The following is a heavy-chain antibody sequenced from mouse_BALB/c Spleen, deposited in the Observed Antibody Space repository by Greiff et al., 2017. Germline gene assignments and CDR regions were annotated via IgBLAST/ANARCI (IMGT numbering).Heavy chain of an antibody. CDR2: IWGDGST. Sequence: VQRVESGPGLVAPSQSLSITCTVSGFSLTSYGVSWVRQPPGKGLEWLGVIWGDGSTNYHSALISRLSISKDNSKSQVFLKLNSLQTDDTATYYCAKPDGVRRRVAMDYWGQGTSVTVSS. J-gene: IGHJ4*01. V-gene: IGHV2-3*01. CDR3: AKPDGVRRRVAMDY. CDR1: GFSLTSYG. D-gene: IGHD2-14*01.